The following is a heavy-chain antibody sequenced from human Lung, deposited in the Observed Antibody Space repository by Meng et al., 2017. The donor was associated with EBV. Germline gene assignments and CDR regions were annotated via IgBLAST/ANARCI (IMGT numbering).Heavy chain of an antibody. Sequence: VQLQPWGAGLLKPSETLSLTCAVYGGSFSGFYWSWIRQPPGKGLEWIGEINHSGSTNYNPSLKSRLTISVDTSKNQFSLKLSSVTAADTAVYFCAREVGGSYYPNYWGQGTLVTVSS. D-gene: IGHD1-26*01. V-gene: IGHV4-34*01. CDR2: INHSGST. CDR1: GGSFSGFY. J-gene: IGHJ4*02. CDR3: AREVGGSYYPNY.